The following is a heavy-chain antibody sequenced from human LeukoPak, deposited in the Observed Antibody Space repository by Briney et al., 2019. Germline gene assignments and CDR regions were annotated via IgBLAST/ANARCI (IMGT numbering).Heavy chain of an antibody. CDR2: IRSRDYGGTT. D-gene: IGHD3-22*01. V-gene: IGHV3-49*04. Sequence: GGSLRLSCTASGFTFGDYAMSWVRQAPGKGLEWVGFIRSRDYGGTTEYAASVKDRFPISRDDSKSIAYLQMDSLKTEDTAVYYCTRVIRDYYDRSGYYPDYWGQGTLVTVSS. CDR3: TRVIRDYYDRSGYYPDY. J-gene: IGHJ4*02. CDR1: GFTFGDYA.